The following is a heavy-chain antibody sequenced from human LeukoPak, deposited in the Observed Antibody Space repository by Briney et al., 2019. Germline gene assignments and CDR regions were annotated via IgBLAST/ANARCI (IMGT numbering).Heavy chain of an antibody. CDR2: IYNSGST. D-gene: IGHD5/OR15-5a*01. J-gene: IGHJ4*02. CDR1: GDSISSYY. Sequence: SETLSLTCTVSGDSISSYYWTWIRQPPGKGLEWIGYIYNSGSTNYDPSLKSRVTISMDMSKKQFSLKLTSVTAADTAVYYCARGMELVSTPFDHWGQGTLVTVSS. V-gene: IGHV4-59*01. CDR3: ARGMELVSTPFDH.